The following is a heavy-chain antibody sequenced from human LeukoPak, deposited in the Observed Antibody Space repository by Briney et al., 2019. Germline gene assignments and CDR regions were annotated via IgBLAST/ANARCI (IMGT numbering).Heavy chain of an antibody. V-gene: IGHV3-7*01. CDR2: IKPDGSEK. CDR3: ARSRFYFDY. CDR1: GFTFSNYG. J-gene: IGHJ4*02. Sequence: GGSLRLSCLGSGFTFSNYGIHWVRQAPGKGLEWVAKIKPDGSEKDHVDSVKGRFTISRDNAKNSLYLQLNSLRAEDTAVYYCARSRFYFDYWGQGTLVTVSS.